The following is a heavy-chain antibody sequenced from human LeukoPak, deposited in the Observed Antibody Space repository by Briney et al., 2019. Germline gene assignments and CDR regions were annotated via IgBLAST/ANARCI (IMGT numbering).Heavy chain of an antibody. Sequence: GGSLRLSCAASGFTVSYNYMTWVRQAPGKGLEWVSSISSSSDSIHYADSLRGRFTVSRDNSKNSLFLQMNSVTAEDTAVYYCASGVQHCADGDCYSIYWGQGTLVTVSS. J-gene: IGHJ4*02. CDR3: ASGVQHCADGDCYSIY. CDR2: ISSSSDSI. D-gene: IGHD2-21*01. V-gene: IGHV3-21*01. CDR1: GFTVSYNY.